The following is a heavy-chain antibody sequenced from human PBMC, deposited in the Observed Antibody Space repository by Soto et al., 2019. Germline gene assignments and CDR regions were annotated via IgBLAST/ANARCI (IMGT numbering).Heavy chain of an antibody. Sequence: ASVKVSCKASGYTFTTYAIHWVRQAPGQRLEWMGWINPGNGNTEYSQSFQGRVTITRDTSASTVYMEVSSLRSEDTAVYYCSRVDPGETSPFDHWGQGTLVTVSS. CDR3: SRVDPGETSPFDH. CDR1: GYTFTTYA. D-gene: IGHD3-10*01. V-gene: IGHV1-3*01. CDR2: INPGNGNT. J-gene: IGHJ4*02.